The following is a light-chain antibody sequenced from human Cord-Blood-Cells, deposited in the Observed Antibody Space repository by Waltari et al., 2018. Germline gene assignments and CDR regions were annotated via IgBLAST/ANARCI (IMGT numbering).Light chain of an antibody. CDR3: QQRSNWPSGLT. CDR2: DAS. Sequence: EIVLTQSPATLSLSPGERPTLSCRASQSVSSYLAWYQQKPGQAPRLLIYDASNRSTGIPARFSGSGSGTDFTLTISSLEPEDFAVYYCQQRSNWPSGLTFGGGTKVEIK. V-gene: IGKV3-11*01. J-gene: IGKJ4*01. CDR1: QSVSSY.